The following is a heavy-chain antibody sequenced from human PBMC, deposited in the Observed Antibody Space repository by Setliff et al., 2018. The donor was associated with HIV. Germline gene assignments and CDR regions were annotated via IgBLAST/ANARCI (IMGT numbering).Heavy chain of an antibody. J-gene: IGHJ4*02. V-gene: IGHV4-34*10. CDR1: GGSFSGFY. CDR3: AKDFGNYDSSGLDY. Sequence: PSETLSLTCAVYGGSFSGFYWTWIRQPPGKGLEWIGEIKHGGSTYYNPSLKSRVTISVDNAKNSLYLQMNSLRAEDMALYYCAKDFGNYDSSGLDYWGQGTLVTVSS. CDR2: IKHGGST. D-gene: IGHD3-22*01.